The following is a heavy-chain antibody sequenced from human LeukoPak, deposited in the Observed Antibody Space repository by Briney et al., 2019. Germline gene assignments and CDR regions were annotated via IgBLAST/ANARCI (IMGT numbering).Heavy chain of an antibody. CDR3: ARSTTVVNLDY. CDR2: ISYDGSNK. V-gene: IGHV3-30*03. J-gene: IGHJ4*02. Sequence: GRSLRLSCAASGFTFSSYGMHWVRQAPGKGLEWVAVISYDGSNKYYADSVKGRFTISRDNSKNTLYLQMNSLRAEDTAVYYCARSTTVVNLDYWGQGTLVTVSS. D-gene: IGHD4-23*01. CDR1: GFTFSSYG.